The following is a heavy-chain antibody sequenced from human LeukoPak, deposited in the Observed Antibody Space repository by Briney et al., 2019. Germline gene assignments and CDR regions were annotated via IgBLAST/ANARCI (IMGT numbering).Heavy chain of an antibody. CDR1: GFAFSSYG. CDR2: IWYDGSTE. CDR3: ASVGVGNYHYDS. V-gene: IGHV3-33*01. D-gene: IGHD1-7*01. Sequence: GRSLRLSCAASGFAFSSYGMHWVRQAPGKGLEWVALIWYDGSTEYYADSVKGRFTISRDNSKNTLYLQMNSLRAEDTAVYYCASVGVGNYHYDSWGQGTLVTVSS. J-gene: IGHJ4*02.